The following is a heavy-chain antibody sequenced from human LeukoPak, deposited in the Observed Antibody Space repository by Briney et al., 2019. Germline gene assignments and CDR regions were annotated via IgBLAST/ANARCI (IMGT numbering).Heavy chain of an antibody. V-gene: IGHV3-23*01. CDR1: GFTFSSYA. CDR3: AKGGSTYYYDSSGYYGGAFDI. J-gene: IGHJ3*02. D-gene: IGHD3-22*01. CDR2: ISGSGGST. Sequence: GGSLRLSCAASGFTFSSYAMSWVRQAPGKGLEWVSAISGSGGSTYYADSVKGRFTISRDNSKNTLYLQMNSLRAEDTAVYYCAKGGSTYYYDSSGYYGGAFDIWGQGTMVTVSS.